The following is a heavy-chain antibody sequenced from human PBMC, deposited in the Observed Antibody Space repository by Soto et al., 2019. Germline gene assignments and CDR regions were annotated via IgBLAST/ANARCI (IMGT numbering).Heavy chain of an antibody. CDR1: GFTFSSFA. D-gene: IGHD6-19*01. J-gene: IGHJ4*02. CDR2: ISWDGRAQ. V-gene: IGHV3-30*18. CDR3: AEESIQVGGPNYVDC. Sequence: QVQLVESGGGVVQPGRSLRVSCVASGFTFSSFAFHWVRQAPGKGLAWVAVISWDGRAQYYGDSVRGRFTISRDNSQSTVHLEMSRLRAEDTGIYYCAEESIQVGGPNYVDCWGEGVPGTLSP.